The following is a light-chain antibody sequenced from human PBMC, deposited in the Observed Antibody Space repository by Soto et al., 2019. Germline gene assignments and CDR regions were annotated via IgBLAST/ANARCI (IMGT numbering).Light chain of an antibody. CDR1: QSISSW. CDR3: QLYNSYSFG. J-gene: IGKJ5*01. CDR2: DAS. V-gene: IGKV1-5*01. Sequence: DIQMTQSPSTLSASVGDRVTITCRASQSISSWLAWYQQKPGKAPKLLIYDASSLESGVPSRFSGSGSGTEFTLTISSLQPDDFATYYCQLYNSYSFGFGQGTRLEIK.